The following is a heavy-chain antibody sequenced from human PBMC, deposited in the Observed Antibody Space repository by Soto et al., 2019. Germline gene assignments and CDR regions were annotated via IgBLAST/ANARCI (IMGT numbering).Heavy chain of an antibody. CDR1: GFTFSSYA. D-gene: IGHD5-18*01. CDR2: ISYDGSNK. V-gene: IGHV3-30-3*01. Sequence: GGSLRLSCAASGFTFSSYAMHWVRQAPGKGLEWVAVISYDGSNKYYADSVKGRFTISRDNSKNTLYLQMNSLRAEDTAVYYCASGPAWIQRWPSVYGGNFDYWGQGTLVTVSS. CDR3: ASGPAWIQRWPSVYGGNFDY. J-gene: IGHJ4*02.